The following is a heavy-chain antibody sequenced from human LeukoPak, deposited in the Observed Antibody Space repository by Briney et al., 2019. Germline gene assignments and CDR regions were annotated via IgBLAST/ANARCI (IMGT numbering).Heavy chain of an antibody. V-gene: IGHV1-69*13. D-gene: IGHD1-26*01. CDR2: IIPIFGTA. CDR3: ASVWEY. CDR1: GYTFTSYA. J-gene: IGHJ4*02. Sequence: SVKVSCKASGYTFTSYALNWVRQAPGQGLEWMGGIIPIFGTANYAQKFQGRVTITADESTSTAYMELSSLRSEDTAVYYCASVWEYWGQGTLVTVSS.